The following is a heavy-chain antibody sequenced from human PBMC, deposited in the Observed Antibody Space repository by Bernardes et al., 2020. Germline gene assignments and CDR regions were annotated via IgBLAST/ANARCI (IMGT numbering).Heavy chain of an antibody. CDR3: ARDSIAARAFDY. CDR2: LSSSGSTL. Sequence: GGSLRLSCAASGFTFRDSYMSWIRQAPGPGLAWVSYLSSSGSTLYYADSVKGRFTISRDNAKNSLYLQMNSLRAEDTAVYYCARDSIAARAFDYWGQGTLVTGSA. D-gene: IGHD6-6*01. V-gene: IGHV3-11*01. CDR1: GFTFRDSY. J-gene: IGHJ4*02.